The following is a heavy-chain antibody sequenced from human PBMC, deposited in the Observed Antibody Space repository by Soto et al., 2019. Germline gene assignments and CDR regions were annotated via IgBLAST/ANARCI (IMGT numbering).Heavy chain of an antibody. CDR1: GTSIRSYY. CDR2: IHYSGTT. J-gene: IGHJ4*02. CDR3: ARYNSYAIDY. D-gene: IGHD2-8*01. Sequence: SETLSLTCTVSGTSIRSYYWSWIRQPPGKGLEWIANIHYSGTTNYNPSLASRVTLSVDTSKNQFSLKMTSVTAADRAMYFCARYNSYAIDYWGQGTLVTVSS. V-gene: IGHV4-59*13.